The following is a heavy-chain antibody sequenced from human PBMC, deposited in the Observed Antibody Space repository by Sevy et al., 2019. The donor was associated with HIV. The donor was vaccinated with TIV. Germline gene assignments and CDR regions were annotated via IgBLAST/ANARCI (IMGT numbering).Heavy chain of an antibody. CDR3: ARGLCSGGNAEYGY. CDR2: INAISSNI. D-gene: IGHD2-15*01. CDR1: GFTFSSYA. V-gene: IGHV3-21*06. J-gene: IGHJ4*02. Sequence: GGSLRLSCAASGFTFSSYAMNWVRQAPGKGLEWVSSINAISSNIYYADSVKGRFTISRDNAENSLYLQLNSVRAEDSAVYYCARGLCSGGNAEYGYWGQGTLVTVSS.